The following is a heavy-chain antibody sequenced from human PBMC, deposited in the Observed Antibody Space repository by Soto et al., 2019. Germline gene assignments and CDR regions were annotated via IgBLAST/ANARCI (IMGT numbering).Heavy chain of an antibody. V-gene: IGHV3-23*01. CDR2: ISGSGSSR. CDR3: AKSYSGDYENRILFDN. J-gene: IGHJ4*02. D-gene: IGHD4-17*01. Sequence: GGSLRLSCAASGFPFSGYAIHWVRQAPGKGLEWVSIISGSGSSRNYADSVKGRFTISRDNSRDTVFLQMNSLRAEDTAVYYCAKSYSGDYENRILFDNWGQGTLVTVS. CDR1: GFPFSGYA.